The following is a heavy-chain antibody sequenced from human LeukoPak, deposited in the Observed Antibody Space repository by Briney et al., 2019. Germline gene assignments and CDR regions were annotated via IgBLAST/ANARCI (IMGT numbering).Heavy chain of an antibody. CDR3: ARDTRYYYYMDV. Sequence: PSETLSLTCTVSGDSISTYYWSWLRQPPGKGLEWIGYVDYSGSTNYNPSLKSRVTISVDTSKNQFSLKLSSVTAADTAVYYCARDTRYYYYMDVWGKGTTVTVSS. V-gene: IGHV4-59*01. CDR1: GDSISTYY. CDR2: VDYSGST. J-gene: IGHJ6*03.